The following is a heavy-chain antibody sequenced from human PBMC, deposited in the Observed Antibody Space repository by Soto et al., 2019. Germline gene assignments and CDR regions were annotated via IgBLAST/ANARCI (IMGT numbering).Heavy chain of an antibody. J-gene: IGHJ6*03. CDR1: GGSFSGYY. CDR2: INHSGST. CDR3: ARLLRGIYGSGSFKPPYYYYCYMDV. Sequence: QVQLQQWGAGLLKPSETLSLTCAVYGGSFSGYYWSWIRQPPGKGLEWIGEINHSGSTNYNPSLKRRVTMSVDTSKYQFALELRSVTAADTAVYYCARLLRGIYGSGSFKPPYYYYCYMDVWGKGTTVTVSS. D-gene: IGHD3-10*01. V-gene: IGHV4-34*01.